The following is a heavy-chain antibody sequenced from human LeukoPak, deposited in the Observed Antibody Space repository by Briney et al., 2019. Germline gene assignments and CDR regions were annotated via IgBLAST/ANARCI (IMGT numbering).Heavy chain of an antibody. D-gene: IGHD2-2*02. V-gene: IGHV3-33*01. J-gene: IGHJ5*02. CDR2: IWYDGSNK. CDR1: GFIFSSYG. CDR3: ARTYCSSISCYTELFDP. Sequence: GGSLRLSCAASGFIFSSYGMHWVRQAPGKGLEWVAVIWYDGSNKYYADSVKGRFTISRDNSKNTLYLQMNSLRAEDTAVYYCARTYCSSISCYTELFDPWGQGTLVTVSS.